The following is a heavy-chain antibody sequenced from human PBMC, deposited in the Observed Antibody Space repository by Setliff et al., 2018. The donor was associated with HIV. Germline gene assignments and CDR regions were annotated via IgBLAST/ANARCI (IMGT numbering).Heavy chain of an antibody. Sequence: ASVKVSCKISGYTLTELSIHWVRQAPGKGLEWMANFDPEDGETFYAQKFLGRLTMTEDTSTDTAYMELSSLSSDDTAMYCCATDPGYSSTWYSEAFQHWGQGTVVTVSS. V-gene: IGHV1-24*01. CDR3: ATDPGYSSTWYSEAFQH. J-gene: IGHJ1*01. CDR2: FDPEDGET. D-gene: IGHD6-13*01. CDR1: GYTLTELS.